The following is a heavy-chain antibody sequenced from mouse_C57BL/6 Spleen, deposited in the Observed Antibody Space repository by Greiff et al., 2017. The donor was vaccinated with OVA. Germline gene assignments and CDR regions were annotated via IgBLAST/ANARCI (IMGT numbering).Heavy chain of an antibody. J-gene: IGHJ4*01. V-gene: IGHV1-66*01. CDR2: IYPGSGNT. CDR3: ARGETSYYAMDY. CDR1: GYSFTSYY. Sequence: QVQLKQSGPELVKPGASVKISCKASGYSFTSYYIHWVKQRPGQGLEWIGWIYPGSGNTKYNEKFKGKATLTADTSSSTAYMQLSSLTSEDSAVYYCARGETSYYAMDYWGQGTSVTVSS.